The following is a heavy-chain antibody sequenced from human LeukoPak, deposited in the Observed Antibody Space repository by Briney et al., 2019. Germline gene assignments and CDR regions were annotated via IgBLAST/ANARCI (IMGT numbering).Heavy chain of an antibody. Sequence: SETLSLTCAVYGGSFSGYYWSWIRQPPGKGLEWIGEINHSGSTNYNPSLKSRVTISVDTSTNQFSLKLSSVTAADTAVYYCARPKPYCSSTSCSDYWGQGTLVTVSS. CDR2: INHSGST. D-gene: IGHD2-2*01. J-gene: IGHJ4*02. V-gene: IGHV4-34*01. CDR1: GGSFSGYY. CDR3: ARPKPYCSSTSCSDY.